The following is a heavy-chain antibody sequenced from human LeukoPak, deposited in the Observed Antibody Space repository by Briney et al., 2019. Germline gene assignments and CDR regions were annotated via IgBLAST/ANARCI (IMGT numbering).Heavy chain of an antibody. J-gene: IGHJ6*02. CDR3: ARVSGEYYDFWSGYYPISYYYYGMDV. V-gene: IGHV4-31*03. CDR1: GGSISSGGYY. D-gene: IGHD3-3*01. Sequence: PSQTLSLTCTVFGGSISSGGYYWSWIRQHPGTGLEWIGYIYYSGSTYYNPPLKSRVTISVDTSKNQFSLKLCSVTAADTAVYYCARVSGEYYDFWSGYYPISYYYYGMDVWGQGTTVTVSS. CDR2: IYYSGST.